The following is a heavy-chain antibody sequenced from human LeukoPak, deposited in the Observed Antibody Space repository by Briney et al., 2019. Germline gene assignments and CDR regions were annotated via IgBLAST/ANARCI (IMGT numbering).Heavy chain of an antibody. CDR2: IYYSGST. Sequence: KPSETLSLTCTVSGGSISSSSYYWGWIRPPPGKGLEWIVSIYYSGSTYYNPSLKSRVTISVDTSKNQFSLKLSSVTAADTAVYYCAKARYCSGGSCFPQLTPDYWGQGTLVTVSS. D-gene: IGHD2-15*01. CDR1: GGSISSSSYY. J-gene: IGHJ4*02. CDR3: AKARYCSGGSCFPQLTPDY. V-gene: IGHV4-39*07.